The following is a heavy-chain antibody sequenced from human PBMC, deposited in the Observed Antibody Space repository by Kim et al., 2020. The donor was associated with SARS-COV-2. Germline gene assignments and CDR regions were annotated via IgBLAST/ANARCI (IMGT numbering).Heavy chain of an antibody. D-gene: IGHD2-21*02. CDR1: GGSFSGYY. V-gene: IGHV4-34*01. J-gene: IGHJ4*01. Sequence: SETLSLTCAVYGGSFSGYYWSWIRQPPGKGLEWIGEINHSGSTNYNPSLKSRVTISVDTSKSQFSLKMRSVTAADTAVYFCSRGVTGASVVVTAKGWNY. CDR2: INHSGST. CDR3: SRGVTGASVVVTAKGWNY.